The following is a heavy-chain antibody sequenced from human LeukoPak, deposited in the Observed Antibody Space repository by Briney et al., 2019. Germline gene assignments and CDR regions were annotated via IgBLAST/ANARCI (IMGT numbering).Heavy chain of an antibody. J-gene: IGHJ4*02. CDR1: GFTFSSYA. CDR3: AKDGLRYGDSSGSHFDY. Sequence: GGSLRLSCAASGFTFSSYAMSWVRQAPGKGLEWVSAISGSGGSTYYADSVKGRFTISRDNSKNTLYLQMNSLRAEDTAVYYCAKDGLRYGDSSGSHFDYWGQGTLVTVSS. CDR2: ISGSGGST. V-gene: IGHV3-23*01. D-gene: IGHD6-19*01.